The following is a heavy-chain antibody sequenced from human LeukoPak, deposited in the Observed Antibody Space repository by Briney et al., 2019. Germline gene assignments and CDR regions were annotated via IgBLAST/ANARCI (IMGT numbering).Heavy chain of an antibody. D-gene: IGHD4-23*01. CDR1: GFTFSNYV. J-gene: IGHJ3*02. CDR3: ATDGGRSYGGNSGGAFDI. V-gene: IGHV3-21*01. Sequence: GGSLRLSCAASGFTFSNYVMNWVRQAPGKGLEWVSSISSSSSYIYYADSVKGRFTISRDNAKNSLYLQMNSLRAEDTAVYYCATDGGRSYGGNSGGAFDIWGQGTMVTVSS. CDR2: ISSSSSYI.